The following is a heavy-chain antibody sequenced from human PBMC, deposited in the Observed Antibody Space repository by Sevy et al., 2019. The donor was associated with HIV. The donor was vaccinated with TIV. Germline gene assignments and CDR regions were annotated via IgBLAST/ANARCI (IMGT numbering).Heavy chain of an antibody. J-gene: IGHJ2*01. CDR3: AGAFPIVRGVTIGRYGYFDL. CDR1: GFTFSSYS. CDR2: ISSSSSYI. V-gene: IGHV3-21*01. D-gene: IGHD3-10*01. Sequence: GGSLRLSCAASGFTFSSYSMNWVRQAPGKGLEWVSSISSSSSYIYYADSVKGRFTISRDNAKNSLYLQMNSLRAEDTAVYYCAGAFPIVRGVTIGRYGYFDLWGRGTLVTVSS.